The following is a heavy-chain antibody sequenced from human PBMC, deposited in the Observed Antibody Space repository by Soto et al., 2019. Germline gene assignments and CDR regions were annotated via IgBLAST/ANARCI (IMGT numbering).Heavy chain of an antibody. Sequence: PSETLSLTCTVSGGSISSYYWSWIRQPPGKGLEWIGYIYYSGSTNYNPSLKSRVTISVDTSKNQFSLKLSSVTAADTAVYYCAGSSFWSGYYTYWFDPWGRGTLVTVSS. CDR2: IYYSGST. CDR1: GGSISSYY. J-gene: IGHJ5*02. CDR3: AGSSFWSGYYTYWFDP. V-gene: IGHV4-59*01. D-gene: IGHD3-3*01.